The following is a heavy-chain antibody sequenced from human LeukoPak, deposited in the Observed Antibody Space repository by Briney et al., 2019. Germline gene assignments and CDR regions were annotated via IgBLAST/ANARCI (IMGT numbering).Heavy chain of an antibody. V-gene: IGHV3-64D*09. CDR3: VKDLAVYCSGGSCYHHFDY. D-gene: IGHD2-15*01. CDR2: ISSNGGST. Sequence: PGGPLRLSCSASGFTFSSYAMHWVRQAPGKGLEYVSAISSNGGSTYYADSVKGRFTISRDNSKNTLYLQMSSLRAEDTTVYYCVKDLAVYCSGGSCYHHFDYWGQGTLVTVSS. CDR1: GFTFSSYA. J-gene: IGHJ4*02.